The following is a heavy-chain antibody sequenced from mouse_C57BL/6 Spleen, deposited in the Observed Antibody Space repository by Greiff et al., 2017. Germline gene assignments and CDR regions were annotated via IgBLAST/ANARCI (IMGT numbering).Heavy chain of an antibody. CDR1: GYTFTSYW. D-gene: IGHD1-1*01. Sequence: VQLQQPGAELVRPGSSVKLSCKASGYTFTSYWMHWVKQRPIQGLEWIGNIDPSDSETHYNQKFKDKATLTVDKSSSTAYMQLSSLTSEDTAVYYCATITTVVAPSWGQGTSVTVSS. CDR3: ATITTVVAPS. CDR2: IDPSDSET. V-gene: IGHV1-52*01. J-gene: IGHJ4*01.